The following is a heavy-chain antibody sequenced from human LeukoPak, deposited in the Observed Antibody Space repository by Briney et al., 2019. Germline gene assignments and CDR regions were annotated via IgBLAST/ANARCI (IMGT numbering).Heavy chain of an antibody. Sequence: GGSLRLSCAASGFTFSRYWIHWVRQAPGKGLEWVSRINPDGSTTTYADSVKGRFTISRDNSKNTLYLQMDSLRAEDTAIYYCADFGSGSYCFDYWGQGTLVTVSS. D-gene: IGHD3-10*01. V-gene: IGHV3-74*01. J-gene: IGHJ4*02. CDR2: INPDGSTT. CDR1: GFTFSRYW. CDR3: ADFGSGSYCFDY.